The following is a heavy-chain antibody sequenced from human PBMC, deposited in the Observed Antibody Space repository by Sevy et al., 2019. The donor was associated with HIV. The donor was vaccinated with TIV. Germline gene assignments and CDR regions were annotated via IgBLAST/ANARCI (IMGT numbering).Heavy chain of an antibody. Sequence: GGSLRLSCAASGFTFSSYAMSWVRQAPGKGLEWVSAISGSGGSTYYADSVKGRFTISRDNSKNTLYLQMNSLRAEDTAVYYCAKDQDYYDSSGYYPERLYYYGMDVWGQWTTVTVSS. V-gene: IGHV3-23*01. CDR1: GFTFSSYA. D-gene: IGHD3-22*01. CDR3: AKDQDYYDSSGYYPERLYYYGMDV. J-gene: IGHJ6*02. CDR2: ISGSGGST.